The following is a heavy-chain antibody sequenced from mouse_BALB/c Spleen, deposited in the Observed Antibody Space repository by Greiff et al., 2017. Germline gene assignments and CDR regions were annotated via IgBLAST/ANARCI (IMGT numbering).Heavy chain of an antibody. J-gene: IGHJ1*01. Sequence: QVQLQQSGPQLVRPGASVKISCKASGYSFTSYWMHWVKQRPGQGLEWIGYINPSTGYTEYNQKFKDKATLTADKSSSTAYMQLSSLTSEDSAVYYCARSKNGNYGWYFDVWGAGTTVTVSS. CDR1: GYSFTSYW. CDR3: ARSKNGNYGWYFDV. D-gene: IGHD2-1*01. CDR2: INPSTGYT. V-gene: IGHV1-4*01.